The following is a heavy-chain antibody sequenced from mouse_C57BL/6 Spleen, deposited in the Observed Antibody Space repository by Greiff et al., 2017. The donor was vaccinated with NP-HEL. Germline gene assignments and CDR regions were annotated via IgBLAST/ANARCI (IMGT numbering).Heavy chain of an antibody. D-gene: IGHD1-1*01. CDR3: ARHSYYGSSYGYFDV. J-gene: IGHJ1*03. CDR2: ISGGGGNT. CDR1: GFTFSSYT. V-gene: IGHV5-9*01. Sequence: EVKVVESGGGLVKPGGSLKLSCAASGFTFSSYTMSWVRQTPEKRLEWVATISGGGGNTYYPDSVKGRFTISRDNAKNTLYLQMSSLRSEDTALYYCARHSYYGSSYGYFDVWGTGTTVTVSS.